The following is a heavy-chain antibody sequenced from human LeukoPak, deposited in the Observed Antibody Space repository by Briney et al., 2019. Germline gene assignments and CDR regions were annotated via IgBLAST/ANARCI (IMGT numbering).Heavy chain of an antibody. J-gene: IGHJ5*02. D-gene: IGHD6-13*01. Sequence: SETLSLTCAVYGGSFSGYYWSWIRQPPGKGLEWIGEINHSGSTNYNPSLKSRVTISVDTSKNQFSLKLSSVTAADTAVYYCARYSSSWYKYGRFDPWGQGTLVTVS. CDR2: INHSGST. CDR3: ARYSSSWYKYGRFDP. CDR1: GGSFSGYY. V-gene: IGHV4-34*01.